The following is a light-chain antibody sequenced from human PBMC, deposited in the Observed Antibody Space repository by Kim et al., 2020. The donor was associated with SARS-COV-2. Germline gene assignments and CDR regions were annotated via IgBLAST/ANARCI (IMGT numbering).Light chain of an antibody. CDR3: QEAYSDPPT. CDR2: AAS. J-gene: IGKJ4*01. V-gene: IGKV1-12*01. Sequence: IQMTQSPSSVSASVGDRVIITCRASQGIIKSLGWYQQIPGTVPKLLIDAASSLQSGVPSRFSGSGSGTYFTLSINSLQPEDVGTYCCQEAYSDPPTFGGGTKVDIK. CDR1: QGIIKS.